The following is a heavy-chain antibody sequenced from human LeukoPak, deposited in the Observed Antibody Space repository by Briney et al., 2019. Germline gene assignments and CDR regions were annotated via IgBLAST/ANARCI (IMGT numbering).Heavy chain of an antibody. Sequence: PGGSLRLSCAASGFTFSTYGMHWVRQAPGKGLEGVAVIWHEGTNKYYADSVKGRFIISSDNSKNTLYMQMNSLRAEDTAVYYCARSNYDSSGYYTYFQHWGQGTLVTVSS. V-gene: IGHV3-33*01. CDR1: GFTFSTYG. CDR2: IWHEGTNK. D-gene: IGHD3-22*01. J-gene: IGHJ1*01. CDR3: ARSNYDSSGYYTYFQH.